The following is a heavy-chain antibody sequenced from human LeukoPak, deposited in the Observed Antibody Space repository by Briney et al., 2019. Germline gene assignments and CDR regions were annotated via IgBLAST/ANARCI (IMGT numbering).Heavy chain of an antibody. CDR2: IYSDGST. V-gene: IGHV3-66*02. J-gene: IGHJ6*03. Sequence: GGSLRLSCAASGFTVSSNYMSWVRQAPGKGLEWVSVIYSDGSTNYADSVKGRFTISRDNSKNTLYLQMNSLRAEDTAVYYCARRDYYYYMDVWGKGTTVTVSS. CDR1: GFTVSSNY. CDR3: ARRDYYYYMDV.